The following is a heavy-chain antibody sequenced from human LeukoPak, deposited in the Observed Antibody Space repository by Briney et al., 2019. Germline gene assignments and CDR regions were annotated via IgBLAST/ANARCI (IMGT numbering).Heavy chain of an antibody. D-gene: IGHD5-24*01. CDR1: GGTFSSYA. J-gene: IGHJ4*02. CDR3: AKDLGPGSMATSPGFDY. V-gene: IGHV1-69*05. CDR2: IIPIFGTA. Sequence: VASVKVSRKASGGTFSSYAISWVRQAPGQGLEWMGGIIPIFGTANYAQKFQGRVTITTDESTSTAYMELSSLRSEDTAVYYCAKDLGPGSMATSPGFDYWGQGTLVTVSS.